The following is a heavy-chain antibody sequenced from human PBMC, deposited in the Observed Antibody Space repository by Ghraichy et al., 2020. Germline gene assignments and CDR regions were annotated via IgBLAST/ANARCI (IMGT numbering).Heavy chain of an antibody. CDR2: IYISGST. CDR3: ASTYYDFWSDSSGYGMDV. J-gene: IGHJ6*01. V-gene: IGHV4-4*07. CDR1: GGSISSYY. D-gene: IGHD3-3*01. Sequence: TLSLTCTVSGGSISSYYWSWIRQPAGKGLEWIGRIYISGSTNYNPSLKSRVTMSVDTSKNQFSLKLSSVTAADTAVYYCASTYYDFWSDSSGYGMDVWGQGTTVTVSS.